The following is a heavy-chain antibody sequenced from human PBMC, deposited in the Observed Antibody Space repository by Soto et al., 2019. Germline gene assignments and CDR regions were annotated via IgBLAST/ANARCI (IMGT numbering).Heavy chain of an antibody. CDR2: IWYDGSNK. Sequence: QVQLVESGGGVVQPGRSLRLSCAASGFTFSSYGMHWVRQAPGKGLEWVAVIWYDGSNKYYADSVKGRFTISRDNSKNTLHLQMNSLRAEDTAVYYCARDWFPISSSSHNWFDPWGQGTLVTVSS. CDR1: GFTFSSYG. J-gene: IGHJ5*02. CDR3: ARDWFPISSSSHNWFDP. V-gene: IGHV3-33*01. D-gene: IGHD6-6*01.